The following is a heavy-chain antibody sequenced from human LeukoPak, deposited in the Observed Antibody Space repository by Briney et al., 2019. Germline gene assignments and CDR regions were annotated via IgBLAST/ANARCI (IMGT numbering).Heavy chain of an antibody. J-gene: IGHJ4*02. Sequence: SETLSLTCTVSGGSISSYYWSWIRQPPGKGLEWIGYIYYSGSTNYNPSLKSRVTISVDTSKNQFSLKLSSVTAADTAVYYCASTFGVVTYFDYWGQGTLVTVSS. D-gene: IGHD3-3*01. V-gene: IGHV4-59*01. CDR3: ASTFGVVTYFDY. CDR1: GGSISSYY. CDR2: IYYSGST.